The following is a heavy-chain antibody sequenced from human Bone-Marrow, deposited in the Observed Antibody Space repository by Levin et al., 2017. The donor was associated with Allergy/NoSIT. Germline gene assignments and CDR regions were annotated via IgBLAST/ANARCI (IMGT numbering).Heavy chain of an antibody. CDR3: ARRGVSGFWFDY. CDR1: GYSFSSFW. CDR2: IDPKDSST. D-gene: IGHD3-10*01. V-gene: IGHV5-10-1*01. Sequence: GESLKISCKGSGYSFSSFWINWVRQVPGKGLEWMGRIDPKDSSTNYSPSFQGHVPFSADKSSGTASLQWRSLKASDTAFYYCARRGVSGFWFDYWGQGTQVSVSS. J-gene: IGHJ4*02.